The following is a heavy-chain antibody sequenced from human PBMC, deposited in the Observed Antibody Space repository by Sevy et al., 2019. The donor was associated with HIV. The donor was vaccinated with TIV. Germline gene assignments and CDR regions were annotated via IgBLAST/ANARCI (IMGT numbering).Heavy chain of an antibody. V-gene: IGHV3-9*01. CDR3: AKDTVAFDI. Sequence: GGSLRLSCAASGFTFDDYAMHWVRQAPGKGLEWVSGISWNSGSIGYADSVKGRFTISRDNAKNSLYLQMNSLRAEDTALYYYAKDTVAFDIWGQGTMFTVSS. CDR2: ISWNSGSI. J-gene: IGHJ3*02. CDR1: GFTFDDYA.